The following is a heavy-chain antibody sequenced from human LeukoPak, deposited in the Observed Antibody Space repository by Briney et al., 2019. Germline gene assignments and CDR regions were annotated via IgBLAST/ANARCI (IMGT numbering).Heavy chain of an antibody. CDR1: GFTFSTDA. Sequence: GGSLRLSCAASGFTFSTDAMSWARQAPGKGLEWVSTISGSDGRTYYIDSVKGRFTISRDNSKNTLYLQMNSLRDDDTALYYWVKDMGSVFGDYWGQGTLVTVSS. J-gene: IGHJ4*02. CDR2: ISGSDGRT. D-gene: IGHD3-10*02. CDR3: VKDMGSVFGDY. V-gene: IGHV3-23*01.